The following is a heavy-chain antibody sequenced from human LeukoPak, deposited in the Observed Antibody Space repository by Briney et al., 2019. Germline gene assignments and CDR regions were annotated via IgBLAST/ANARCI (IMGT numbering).Heavy chain of an antibody. CDR1: GGTFSSYA. CDR3: ARGSGSYFLSPWFDP. J-gene: IGHJ5*02. D-gene: IGHD1-26*01. V-gene: IGHV1-69*06. CDR2: IIPIFGTA. Sequence: GASVKVSCKASGGTFSSYAISWVRQAPGQGLEWRGGIIPIFGTANYAQKFQGRVTITADKSTSTAYMELSSLRSEDTAVYYCARGSGSYFLSPWFDPWGQGTLVTVSS.